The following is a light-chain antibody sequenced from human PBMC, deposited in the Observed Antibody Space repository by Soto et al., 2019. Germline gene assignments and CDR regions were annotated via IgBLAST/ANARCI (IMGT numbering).Light chain of an antibody. CDR1: ALPKQY. CDR3: QSIDASATYYV. CDR2: TDS. Sequence: SYELTQPPSVSVSPGQTARITCSGDALPKQYAYWYQQKPGQAPVLMIYTDSERPSGIPERFSGSTSGTTVTLTISGVQAEDEADYYCQSIDASATYYVFGTGTKLIVL. J-gene: IGLJ1*01. V-gene: IGLV3-25*03.